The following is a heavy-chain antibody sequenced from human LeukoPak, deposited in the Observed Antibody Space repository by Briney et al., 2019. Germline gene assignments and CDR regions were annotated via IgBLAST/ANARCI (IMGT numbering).Heavy chain of an antibody. CDR3: ASRITMVRGVRNWFDP. CDR1: GGSISSSSYY. V-gene: IGHV4-39*07. CDR2: IYYSGST. D-gene: IGHD3-10*01. Sequence: PSETLSLTCTVSGGSISSSSYYWGWIRQPPGKGLEWIGSIYYSGSTNYNPSLKSRVTISVDTSKNQFSLKLSSVTAADTAVYYCASRITMVRGVRNWFDPWGQGTLVTVSS. J-gene: IGHJ5*02.